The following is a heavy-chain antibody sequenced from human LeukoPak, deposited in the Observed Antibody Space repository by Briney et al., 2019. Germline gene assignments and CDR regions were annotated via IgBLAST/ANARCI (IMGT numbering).Heavy chain of an antibody. CDR2: INPNSGCT. CDR3: AREPLEDSISWYQLFGYYYYYGMDV. Sequence: ASVKVSCKASGYTFTGYYMHWVRQAPGQGLEWMGWINPNSGCTNYAQKFQGRVTMTRDTSISTAYMVLRRLRSDDTAAYYCAREPLEDSISWYQLFGYYYYYGMDVWGQGTTVTVSS. D-gene: IGHD6-13*01. J-gene: IGHJ6*02. V-gene: IGHV1-2*02. CDR1: GYTFTGYY.